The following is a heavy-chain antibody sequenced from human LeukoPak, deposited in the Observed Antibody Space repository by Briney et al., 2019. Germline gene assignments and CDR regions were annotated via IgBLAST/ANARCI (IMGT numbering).Heavy chain of an antibody. CDR1: GYTFTGYY. CDR3: ATDDPPWGPHAFDI. D-gene: IGHD3-16*01. J-gene: IGHJ3*02. V-gene: IGHV1-2*02. Sequence: ASVKVSCKASGYTFTGYYMHWVRQAPGQGLEWMGWINPNSGGTNYAQKFQGRVTMTEDTSTDTAYMELSSLRSEDTAVYYCATDDPPWGPHAFDIWGQGTMVTVSS. CDR2: INPNSGGT.